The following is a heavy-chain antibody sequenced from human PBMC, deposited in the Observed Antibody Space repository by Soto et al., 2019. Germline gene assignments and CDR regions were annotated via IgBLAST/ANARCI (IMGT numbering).Heavy chain of an antibody. Sequence: ELQVLESGGGLVQPGGSLRLTCAASGFTLSEYGTSWVRQAPGKGLEWVSFVSGSGDSTYYTDSVKGRFTISRDSSKNTGSLQINSLRAEDTAVYYCATSNYGERDWGQGTLVTVSS. D-gene: IGHD3-10*01. V-gene: IGHV3-23*01. CDR1: GFTLSEYG. J-gene: IGHJ4*02. CDR3: ATSNYGERD. CDR2: VSGSGDST.